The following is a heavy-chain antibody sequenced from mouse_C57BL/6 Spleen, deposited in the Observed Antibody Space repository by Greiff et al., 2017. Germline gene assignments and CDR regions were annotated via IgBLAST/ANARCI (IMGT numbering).Heavy chain of an antibody. D-gene: IGHD1-1*01. CDR1: GYTFTSYW. J-gene: IGHJ1*03. CDR2: IHPNSGST. Sequence: QVQLQQPGAELVKPGASVKLSCKASGYTFTSYWMHWVKQRPGQGLEWIGMIHPNSGSTNYNEKFKSKATLTVDKSSSTAYMQLSSLTSEDSAVYYCARGATTVVDWYFDVWGTGTTVTVSS. CDR3: ARGATTVVDWYFDV. V-gene: IGHV1-64*01.